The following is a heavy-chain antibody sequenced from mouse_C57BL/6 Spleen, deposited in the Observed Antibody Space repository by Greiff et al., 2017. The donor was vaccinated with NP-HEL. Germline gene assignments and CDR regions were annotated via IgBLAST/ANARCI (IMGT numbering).Heavy chain of an antibody. D-gene: IGHD4-1*02. J-gene: IGHJ1*03. CDR1: GYTFTSYW. Sequence: QVQLQQPGAELVRPGSSVKLSCKASGYTFTSYWMHWVKQRPIQGLEWIGNIDPSDSETHYNQKFKDKATLTVDKSSSTAYMQLSSLTSEDSAVYYCARPPTGEGYFDVWGTGTTVTVSS. V-gene: IGHV1-52*01. CDR3: ARPPTGEGYFDV. CDR2: IDPSDSET.